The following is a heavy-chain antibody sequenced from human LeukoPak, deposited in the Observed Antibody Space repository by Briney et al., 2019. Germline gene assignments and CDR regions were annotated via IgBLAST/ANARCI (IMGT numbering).Heavy chain of an antibody. CDR3: AKGYCSSTSCPYPGGKWCDP. J-gene: IGHJ5*02. V-gene: IGHV3-23*01. CDR1: GFTFSSYA. CDR2: ISGRDGRT. D-gene: IGHD2-2*01. Sequence: PWGSLRLSCAASGFTFSSYAMSWVRQAPGRGLGWVSAISGRDGRTYYADSVKGRFTISRDNSKNTLYLQMNSLRAEDTAVYYCAKGYCSSTSCPYPGGKWCDPWGQGTLVTVSS.